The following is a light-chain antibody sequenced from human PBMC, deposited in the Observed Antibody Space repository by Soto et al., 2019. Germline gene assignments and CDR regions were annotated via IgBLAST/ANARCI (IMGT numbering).Light chain of an antibody. Sequence: EIVLTQSPATLSLSPGERATFSCRASQSVSSDLVWYQQKPDQAPRLLIYDASNRATGVPARFSGSGSGTDFTLTISSLEPEDFAVYYCQQRTNWPPLTFGGGTKVEIK. V-gene: IGKV3-11*01. CDR2: DAS. J-gene: IGKJ4*01. CDR3: QQRTNWPPLT. CDR1: QSVSSD.